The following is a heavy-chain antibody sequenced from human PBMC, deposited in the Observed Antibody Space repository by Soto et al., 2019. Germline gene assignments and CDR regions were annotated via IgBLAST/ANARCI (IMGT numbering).Heavy chain of an antibody. Sequence: RASVKVSCKASGYTFTSYAMHWVRQAPGQRLEWMGWISAYNGNTNYAQKLQGRVTMTTDTSTSTAYMELRSLRSDDTAVYYCAREVYYYDSSGYSWFDPWGQGTLVTVSS. CDR3: AREVYYYDSSGYSWFDP. CDR2: ISAYNGNT. CDR1: GYTFTSYA. D-gene: IGHD3-22*01. V-gene: IGHV1-18*01. J-gene: IGHJ5*02.